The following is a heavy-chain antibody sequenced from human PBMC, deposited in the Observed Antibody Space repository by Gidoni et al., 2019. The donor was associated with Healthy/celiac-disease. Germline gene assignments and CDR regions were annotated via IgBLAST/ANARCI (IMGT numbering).Heavy chain of an antibody. D-gene: IGHD2-2*01. CDR1: GGSFSGYY. CDR3: ARGSSNLYCSSTSCQNYYYYGMDV. J-gene: IGHJ6*02. CDR2: INHSGST. V-gene: IGHV4-34*01. Sequence: QVQLQQWGAGLLKPSETLSLTCAVYGGSFSGYYWSWIRQPPGKGLEWIGEINHSGSTNYNPSLKSRVTISVDTSKTQFSLKLSSVTAADTAVYYCARGSSNLYCSSTSCQNYYYYGMDVWGQGTTVTVSS.